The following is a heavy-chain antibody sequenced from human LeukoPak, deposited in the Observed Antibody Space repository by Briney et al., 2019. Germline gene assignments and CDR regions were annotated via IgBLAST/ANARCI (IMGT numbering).Heavy chain of an antibody. CDR2: INHSGST. CDR3: ASHNYDFWXGTYFTFDY. J-gene: IGHJ4*02. V-gene: IGHV4-34*01. CDR1: GGSFSGYY. D-gene: IGHD3-3*01. Sequence: SETLSLTCAVYGGSFSGYYWSWIRQPPGKGLEWIGEINHSGSTNYNPSLKSRVTTSVDTSKNQFSLRLSSVTAADTAVYYCASHNYDFWXGTYFTFDYWGQGTLVTVSS.